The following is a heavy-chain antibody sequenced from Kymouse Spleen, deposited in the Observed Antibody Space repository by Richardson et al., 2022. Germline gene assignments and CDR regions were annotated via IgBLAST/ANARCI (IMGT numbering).Heavy chain of an antibody. J-gene: IGHJ4*02. Sequence: EVQLVESGGGLVQPGRSLRLSCAASGFTFDDYAMHWVRQAPGKGLEWVSGISWNSGSIGYADSVKGRFTISRDNAKNSLYLQMNSLRAEDTALYYCAKVYYYGSGSYWDYWGQGTLVTVSS. D-gene: IGHD3-10*01. V-gene: IGHV3-9*01. CDR2: ISWNSGSI. CDR3: AKVYYYGSGSYWDY. CDR1: GFTFDDYA.